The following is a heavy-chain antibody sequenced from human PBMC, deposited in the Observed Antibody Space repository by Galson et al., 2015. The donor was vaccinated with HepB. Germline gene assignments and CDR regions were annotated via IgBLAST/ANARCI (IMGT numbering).Heavy chain of an antibody. CDR3: ARGETNYDILTGYSQGPYYFDY. J-gene: IGHJ4*02. V-gene: IGHV1-18*01. D-gene: IGHD3-9*01. Sequence: SVKVSCKASGYTFTSYGISWVRQAPGQGLEWMGWISAYNGNTNYAQKLQGRGTMTTDTSTSTAYMELRSLRSDDTAVYYCARGETNYDILTGYSQGPYYFDYWGQGTLVTVSS. CDR1: GYTFTSYG. CDR2: ISAYNGNT.